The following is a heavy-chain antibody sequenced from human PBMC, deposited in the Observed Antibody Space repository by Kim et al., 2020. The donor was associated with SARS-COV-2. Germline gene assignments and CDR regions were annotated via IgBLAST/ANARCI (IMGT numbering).Heavy chain of an antibody. J-gene: IGHJ6*02. Sequence: NPARKSRVTISVDTSKNQFARKLSSVTAADTAVYYCARLRFSYYYYGMDVWGQGTTVTVSS. D-gene: IGHD3-10*01. V-gene: IGHV4-34*01. CDR3: ARLRFSYYYYGMDV.